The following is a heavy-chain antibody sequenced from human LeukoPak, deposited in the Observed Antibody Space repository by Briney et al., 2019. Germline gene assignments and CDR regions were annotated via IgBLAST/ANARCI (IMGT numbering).Heavy chain of an antibody. V-gene: IGHV4-39*01. CDR3: ASTSYYDFWSGYYYSP. CDR1: GGSISSSSYY. Sequence: PSETLSLTCTVSGGSISSSSYYWGWIRQPPGKGLEWIGSIYYSGSTYYNPSLKSRVTISVDTPKNQFSLKLSSVTAADTAVYYCASTSYYDFWSGYYYSPWGQGTLVTVSS. J-gene: IGHJ5*02. D-gene: IGHD3-3*01. CDR2: IYYSGST.